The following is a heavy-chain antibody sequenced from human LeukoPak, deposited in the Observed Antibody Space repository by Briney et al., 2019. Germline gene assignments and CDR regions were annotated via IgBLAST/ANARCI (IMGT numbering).Heavy chain of an antibody. Sequence: GGSLRLSCAASGFTFSSYSMNWVRQAPGKGLEWVSSISSGGSFMYYADSVKGRFTISRDNAKNSLYLQMNSLRAEDTAVYYCARDPVPNWNDVVYFDYWGQGTLVTVSS. CDR1: GFTFSSYS. J-gene: IGHJ4*02. CDR2: ISSGGSFM. CDR3: ARDPVPNWNDVVYFDY. V-gene: IGHV3-21*01. D-gene: IGHD1-1*01.